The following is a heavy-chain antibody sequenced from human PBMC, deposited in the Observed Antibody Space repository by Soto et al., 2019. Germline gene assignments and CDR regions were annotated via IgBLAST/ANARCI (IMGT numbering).Heavy chain of an antibody. J-gene: IGHJ5*02. CDR2: RYNTGST. V-gene: IGHV4-59*12. CDR3: ARDHNPPGFDP. Sequence: SGTLPLTCTGSRDSIRNYYWSGIRQPPGKRLEWIGYRYNTGSTNYSPSLRSRVTISVDTSKNQFSLKLSSVTAADTAVYYCARDHNPPGFDPWGPGTLVTVSS. CDR1: RDSIRNYY. D-gene: IGHD1-1*01.